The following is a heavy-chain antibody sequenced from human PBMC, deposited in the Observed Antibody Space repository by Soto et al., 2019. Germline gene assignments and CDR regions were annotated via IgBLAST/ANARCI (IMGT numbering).Heavy chain of an antibody. CDR2: VYWDDDK. J-gene: IGHJ4*02. Sequence: QITLNESGPALVKPTQTLTLTCTFSGFSLNTRDVGEGWIRQPPGKALEWLGVVYWDDDKTYSPSLKSRLTITKDTPKNQVVLRMTKMDPVDTATYYCAHCRGGVASFWGQGTLVTVSS. D-gene: IGHD3-16*01. CDR3: AHCRGGVASF. V-gene: IGHV2-5*02. CDR1: GFSLNTRDVG.